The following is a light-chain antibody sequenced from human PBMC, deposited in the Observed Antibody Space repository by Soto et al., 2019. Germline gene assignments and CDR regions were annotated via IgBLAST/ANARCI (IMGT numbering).Light chain of an antibody. CDR2: RAS. V-gene: IGKV1-5*03. CDR1: QTISTW. CDR3: QQYDSYSWT. Sequence: DIPLTQSPSSLSASVGDSVTITCRASQTISTWLAWYQQKPGKAPNLLIYRASDLQNGVPSRFSGSGSGTEFTLTISSLQAEDFGTYYCQQYDSYSWTFGQGTKVDIK. J-gene: IGKJ1*01.